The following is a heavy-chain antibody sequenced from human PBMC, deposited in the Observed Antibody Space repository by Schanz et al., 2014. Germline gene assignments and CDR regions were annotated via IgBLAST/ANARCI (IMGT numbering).Heavy chain of an antibody. D-gene: IGHD6-13*01. CDR3: AREEGWGIAAAGPKHYYYGMDV. V-gene: IGHV3-21*01. Sequence: VQLVESGGGVVQPGRSLRLSCAASGFIFSSYGLHWVRQASGKGLEWVSSISSSSSYIYYADSVKGRFTISRDNAKNSLYLQMNSLRAEDTAVYYCAREEGWGIAAAGPKHYYYGMDVWGQGNPGHRLL. J-gene: IGHJ6*02. CDR2: ISSSSSYI. CDR1: GFIFSSYG.